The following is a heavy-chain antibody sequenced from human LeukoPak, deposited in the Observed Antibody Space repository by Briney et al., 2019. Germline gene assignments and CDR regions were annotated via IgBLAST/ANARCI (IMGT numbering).Heavy chain of an antibody. Sequence: GGSLRLSCAASGFTFSSYGMHWVRQAPGKGLEWVAFIRYDGSNKYYADSVKGRFTISRDNSKNTLYLQMTSLRAEDTALYYCAKTRGYCTNGVCYEDYWGQGTLVTVSS. D-gene: IGHD2-8*01. V-gene: IGHV3-30*02. CDR3: AKTRGYCTNGVCYEDY. CDR2: IRYDGSNK. J-gene: IGHJ4*02. CDR1: GFTFSSYG.